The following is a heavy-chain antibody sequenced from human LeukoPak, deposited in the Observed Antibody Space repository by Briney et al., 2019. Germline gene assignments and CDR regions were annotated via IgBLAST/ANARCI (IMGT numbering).Heavy chain of an antibody. Sequence: GGSLRLSCVTSGFPLSTYGVHWVRQAPGKGLEWVSSISSSSSYIYYADSVKGRFTISRDNAKNSLYLQMNSLRAEDTALYYCARGSTHYDVLTGYHYYFDYWGQGTLVTVSS. CDR3: ARGSTHYDVLTGYHYYFDY. CDR2: ISSSSSYI. D-gene: IGHD3-9*01. J-gene: IGHJ4*02. V-gene: IGHV3-21*04. CDR1: GFPLSTYG.